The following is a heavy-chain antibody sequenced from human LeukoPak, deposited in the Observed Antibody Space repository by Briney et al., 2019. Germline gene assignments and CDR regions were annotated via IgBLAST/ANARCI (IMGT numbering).Heavy chain of an antibody. V-gene: IGHV4-38-2*02. D-gene: IGHD5-24*01. CDR1: GGSISGGSISGYH. CDR3: ARLLATGPDAFDI. J-gene: IGHJ3*02. Sequence: PSETLSLTCSVSGGSISGGSISGYHWSWIRQPPGKGLEWIGSIYHSGSTYYNPSLKSRVTISVDTSKNQFSLKLSSVTAADTAVYYCARLLATGPDAFDIWGQGTMVTVSS. CDR2: IYHSGST.